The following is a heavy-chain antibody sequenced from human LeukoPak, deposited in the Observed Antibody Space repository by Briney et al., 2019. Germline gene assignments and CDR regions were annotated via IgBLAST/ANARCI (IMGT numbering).Heavy chain of an antibody. CDR2: IYYSGST. J-gene: IGHJ4*02. V-gene: IGHV4-59*08. Sequence: SETLSLTCTVSGGPISSYYWSWIRQPPGKGLEWIGYIYYSGSTNYNPSLKSRVTISVDTSKNQFSLKLSSVTAADTAVYYCARHEVFDYGDAYYFDYWGQGTLVTVSS. CDR1: GGPISSYY. D-gene: IGHD4-17*01. CDR3: ARHEVFDYGDAYYFDY.